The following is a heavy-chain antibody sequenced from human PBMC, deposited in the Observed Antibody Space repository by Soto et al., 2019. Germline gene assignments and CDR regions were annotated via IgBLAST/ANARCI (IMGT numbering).Heavy chain of an antibody. CDR1: GDSITNSRW. CDR2: ILHSGET. Sequence: QVQLQESGPGLVKPSGTLSLTCAVSGDSITNSRWWTWVRQPPGKGLEWIGDILHSGETNYNPSLKSRVFISGDKSQNQFSLRVSSVTASDTAVYYCAYSTGWYRHDVWGQGTLVTVSS. D-gene: IGHD6-19*01. J-gene: IGHJ3*01. V-gene: IGHV4-4*02. CDR3: AYSTGWYRHDV.